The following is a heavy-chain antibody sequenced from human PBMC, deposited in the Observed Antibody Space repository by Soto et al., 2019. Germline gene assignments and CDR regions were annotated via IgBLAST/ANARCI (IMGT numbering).Heavy chain of an antibody. Sequence: ASVKVSCKASGFTFTSSAVQWVRQARGQRLEWIGWIVVGSGNTNYAQKFQERVTITRDMSTSTAYMELSSLRSEETAVYYCAAVGSGYDSSGYYDGGYYYYGMDVWGQGTTVTVSS. D-gene: IGHD3-22*01. CDR2: IVVGSGNT. CDR3: AAVGSGYDSSGYYDGGYYYYGMDV. J-gene: IGHJ6*02. CDR1: GFTFTSSA. V-gene: IGHV1-58*01.